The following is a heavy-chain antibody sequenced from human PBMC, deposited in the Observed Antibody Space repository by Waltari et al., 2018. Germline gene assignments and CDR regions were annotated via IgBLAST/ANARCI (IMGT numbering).Heavy chain of an antibody. D-gene: IGHD3-10*01. CDR1: GYSINSDYY. V-gene: IGHV4-38-2*02. CDR3: ASEYFYGSGFYMDV. J-gene: IGHJ6*03. Sequence: QVQLQESGPGLVKPSETLSLTCTVSGYSINSDYYWVWIRQSPWKGLEWIGSVHRGGNDHYHPSLKSRLTISLDMSKNHFTLKLTSVTAADTAVYYCASEYFYGSGFYMDVWGKGTTVTISS. CDR2: VHRGGND.